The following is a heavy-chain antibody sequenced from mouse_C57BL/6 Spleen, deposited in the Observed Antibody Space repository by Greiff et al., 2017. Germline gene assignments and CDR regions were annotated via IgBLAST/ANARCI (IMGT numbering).Heavy chain of an antibody. D-gene: IGHD1-1*01. V-gene: IGHV1-50*01. J-gene: IGHJ4*01. CDR3: ARTTVVAHYALDY. CDR1: GYTFTSYW. Sequence: VQLQQPGAELVKPGASVKLSCKASGYTFTSYWMPWVKQRPGQGLEWIGEIDPSDSYTNYNQKFKGKATLTVDTSSSTAYMQLRSLTSEDSAVYYCARTTVVAHYALDYWGQGTSVTVSS. CDR2: IDPSDSYT.